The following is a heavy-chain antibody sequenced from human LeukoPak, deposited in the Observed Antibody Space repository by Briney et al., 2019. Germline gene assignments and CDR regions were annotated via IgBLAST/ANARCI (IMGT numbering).Heavy chain of an antibody. CDR1: GGSISSSSYY. CDR3: ARAYCSSTSCYIIWFDP. V-gene: IGHV4-39*07. Sequence: PSETLSLTCTVSGGSISSSSYYWGWIRQPPGKGLEWIGSIYYSGSTYYNPSLKSRVTISVDTSKNQFSLKLSSVTAADTAVYYCARAYCSSTSCYIIWFDPWGQGTLVTVSS. J-gene: IGHJ5*02. CDR2: IYYSGST. D-gene: IGHD2-2*02.